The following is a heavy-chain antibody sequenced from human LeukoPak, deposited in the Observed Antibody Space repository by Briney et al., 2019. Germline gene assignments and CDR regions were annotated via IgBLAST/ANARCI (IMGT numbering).Heavy chain of an antibody. Sequence: ASVRLSCKASGYTFIGYFMHWVRQAPGQGLEWMGWINPNNGDTNYAQKFQGRVTMTRDTSISTAYVELSRLRSDDTAVYYCARDLSTMTNFDYWGQGTLVTVSS. CDR2: INPNNGDT. CDR1: GYTFIGYF. J-gene: IGHJ4*02. V-gene: IGHV1-2*02. D-gene: IGHD2-2*01. CDR3: ARDLSTMTNFDY.